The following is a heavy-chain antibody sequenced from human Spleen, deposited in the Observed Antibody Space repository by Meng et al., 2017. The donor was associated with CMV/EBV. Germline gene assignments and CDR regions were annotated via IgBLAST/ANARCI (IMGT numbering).Heavy chain of an antibody. V-gene: IGHV3-43D*03. Sequence: GESLKISCAVSGFIFDVYAMHWVRQAPGKGLEWVSLISWDGGSTYYADSVKGRFTISRDNAKNSLYLEMNSLRAEDTAVYYCVRDLPPYYDFWSGYLDLWGQGTLVTVSS. J-gene: IGHJ5*02. CDR2: ISWDGGST. D-gene: IGHD3-3*01. CDR3: VRDLPPYYDFWSGYLDL. CDR1: GFIFDVYA.